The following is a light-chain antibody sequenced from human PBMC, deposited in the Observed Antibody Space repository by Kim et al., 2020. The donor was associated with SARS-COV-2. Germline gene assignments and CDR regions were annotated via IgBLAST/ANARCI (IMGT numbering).Light chain of an antibody. CDR1: QAISKY. CDR2: GAS. CDR3: QRYNGAPWT. J-gene: IGKJ1*01. Sequence: ASIGDRVTITCLASQAISKYLAWYQQKPGKAPKLLIHGASTLQSGVPSRFSGSGSGTDFTLTISSLQPEDVATYYCQRYNGAPWTFGQGTKVDIK. V-gene: IGKV1-27*01.